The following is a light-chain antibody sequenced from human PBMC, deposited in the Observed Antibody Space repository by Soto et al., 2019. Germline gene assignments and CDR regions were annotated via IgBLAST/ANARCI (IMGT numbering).Light chain of an antibody. Sequence: DIQMTQSPSTLSASVGDRVTITCRASQSISSWLAWYQQKPGKAPKLLIYDASSLESGVPSRFSGSGSGTEFTLTISSLPPDDFATYYCQQYNSYAWTFGQGTKVEIK. J-gene: IGKJ1*01. CDR3: QQYNSYAWT. CDR2: DAS. CDR1: QSISSW. V-gene: IGKV1-5*01.